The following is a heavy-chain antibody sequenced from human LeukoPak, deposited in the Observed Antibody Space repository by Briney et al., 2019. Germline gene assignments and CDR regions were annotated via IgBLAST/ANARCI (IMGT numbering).Heavy chain of an antibody. J-gene: IGHJ4*02. CDR3: TRDILVAGEPDY. CDR2: ISAYNGKT. CDR1: GYTFTSYT. V-gene: IGHV1-18*01. Sequence: ASVKVSCKPSGYTFTSYTVTWVRQAPGQGLEWMGWISAYNGKTAYPQKLQDRLTLTTDTSSSTAYLELENLRSADTAIYYCTRDILVAGEPDYWGQGTLVTVSS. D-gene: IGHD6-19*01.